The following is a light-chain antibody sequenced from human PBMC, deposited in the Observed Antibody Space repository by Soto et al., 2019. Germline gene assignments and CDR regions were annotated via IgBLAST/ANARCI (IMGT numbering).Light chain of an antibody. J-gene: IGLJ1*01. CDR3: SSYTSSTTRV. Sequence: QSALTQPASVSGSPGQSITISCTGTSSDVGDYNYVSWYQQHPGKAPKLMINDVSNRPSGVSNRFSGSKSGSTASLTISGLQAEDEADYYCSSYTSSTTRVFGTGTKVTVL. CDR1: SSDVGDYNY. CDR2: DVS. V-gene: IGLV2-14*01.